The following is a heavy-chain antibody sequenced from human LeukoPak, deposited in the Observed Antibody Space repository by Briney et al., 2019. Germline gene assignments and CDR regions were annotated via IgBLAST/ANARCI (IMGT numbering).Heavy chain of an antibody. CDR3: ARPRSTGNWSDP. J-gene: IGHJ5*02. V-gene: IGHV4-39*01. CDR2: IYYSGST. D-gene: IGHD2-2*01. CDR1: GGSISSSSYY. Sequence: IPSETLSLTCTVSGGSISSSSYYWGWIRQPPGKGLEWIGSIYYSGSTYYNPSLKSRVTISVDTSKNQFSLKLSSVTAADTAVYYCARPRSTGNWSDPGAQGPMLTVPS.